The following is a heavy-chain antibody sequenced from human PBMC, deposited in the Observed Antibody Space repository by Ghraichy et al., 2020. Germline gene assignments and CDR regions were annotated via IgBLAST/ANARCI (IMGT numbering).Heavy chain of an antibody. CDR1: GYTFTSYD. CDR2: MNPNSGNT. CDR3: ARGFHSSSWYVGYYYYYMDV. V-gene: IGHV1-8*01. D-gene: IGHD6-13*01. Sequence: ASVKVSCKASGYTFTSYDINWVRQATGQGLEWMGWMNPNSGNTGYAQKFQGRVTMTRNTSISTAYMELSSLRSEDTAVYYCARGFHSSSWYVGYYYYYMDVWGKGTTVTVSS. J-gene: IGHJ6*03.